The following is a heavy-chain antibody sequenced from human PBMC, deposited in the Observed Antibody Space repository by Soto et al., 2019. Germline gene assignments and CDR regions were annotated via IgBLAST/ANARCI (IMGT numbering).Heavy chain of an antibody. V-gene: IGHV1-46*01. J-gene: IGHJ4*02. Sequence: QVQLVQSGAEVKKPGASVKVSCKAAGYTFTRYFMNWVRQAPGQGLEWMGIINPSGGSTTYAQKFQGRVTMNRDTSTSTVYMELSSLRSEDTAVYYCASQGYSSGWLAFDYWGQGTLVTVSS. D-gene: IGHD6-19*01. CDR1: GYTFTRYF. CDR3: ASQGYSSGWLAFDY. CDR2: INPSGGST.